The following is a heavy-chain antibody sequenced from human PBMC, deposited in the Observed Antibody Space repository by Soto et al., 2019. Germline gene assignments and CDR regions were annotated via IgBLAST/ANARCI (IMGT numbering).Heavy chain of an antibody. CDR1: GASIRSSGYY. CDR3: VREGGDNWFDP. CDR2: IDYSGVT. J-gene: IGHJ5*02. V-gene: IGHV4-31*03. D-gene: IGHD3-16*01. Sequence: SETLSLTCTVSGASIRSSGYYGSWVRQHPKKGLEWLGYIDYSGVTYYNPPLKSRFIIAVDTSENKFSLKVRSVTAADTAVYYCVREGGDNWFDPWGQGTLVTVSS.